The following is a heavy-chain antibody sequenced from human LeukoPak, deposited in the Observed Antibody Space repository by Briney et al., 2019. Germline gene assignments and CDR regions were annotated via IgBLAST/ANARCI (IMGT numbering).Heavy chain of an antibody. D-gene: IGHD2-2*02. Sequence: GESLKISCKGSGYSFTSYWIGWVRQMPGKGLEWMGIIYPGDSDTRYSPSFQGQVTISADKSISTAYLQWSSLKASDTAMYYCARHRYCSSTSCYRGHYYYYMDVWGKGTTVTVSS. CDR1: GYSFTSYW. J-gene: IGHJ6*03. CDR2: IYPGDSDT. CDR3: ARHRYCSSTSCYRGHYYYYMDV. V-gene: IGHV5-51*01.